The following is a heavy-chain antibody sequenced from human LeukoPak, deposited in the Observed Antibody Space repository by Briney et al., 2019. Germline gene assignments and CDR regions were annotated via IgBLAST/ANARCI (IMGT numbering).Heavy chain of an antibody. V-gene: IGHV4-39*07. Sequence: SETLSLTCTVSGGSISITSYYWGWIRQPPGKGLEWIGSMYSSGSTYYNPSLKSRVTISVDTSKNQFSLKLTSVTAADTALYYCARGPHPSYVSSRHDYWGQGTLVTVSS. J-gene: IGHJ4*02. D-gene: IGHD2/OR15-2a*01. CDR2: MYSSGST. CDR3: ARGPHPSYVSSRHDY. CDR1: GGSISITSYY.